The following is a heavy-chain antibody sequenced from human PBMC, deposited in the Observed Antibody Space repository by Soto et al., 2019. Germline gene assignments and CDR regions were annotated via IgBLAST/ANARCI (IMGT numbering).Heavy chain of an antibody. V-gene: IGHV3-15*07. CDR2: IKSKIYGGTV. Sequence: EVQLVESGGGLVKPGGSLTLPCAGSAFNFRNAWLNWVRHAPGKGLEWVGRIKSKIYGGTVDYAAPVRGRFIISRDDSKNTLYLEMKNLKTEDTAEYYCTAHLRGYDFSIPWGQGTLVTVSS. J-gene: IGHJ5*02. CDR1: AFNFRNAW. CDR3: TAHLRGYDFSIP. D-gene: IGHD3-3*01.